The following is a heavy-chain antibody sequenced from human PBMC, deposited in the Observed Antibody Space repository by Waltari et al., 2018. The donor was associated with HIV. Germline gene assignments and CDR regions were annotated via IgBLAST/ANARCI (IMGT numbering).Heavy chain of an antibody. CDR3: ARDFPFSHYYGSGSYFGSDY. CDR2: IYDSGST. D-gene: IGHD3-10*01. J-gene: IGHJ4*02. V-gene: IGHV4-59*11. CDR1: GGSISSHY. Sequence: QVQLQESGPGLVKPSETMLLTCTVSGGSISSHYWSCIRQPPGKGLECIGYIYDSGSTNYNPSLKSRVTIAVDTSKKQISLKLSSVTAADTAVYYCARDFPFSHYYGSGSYFGSDYWGQGTQVTVSS.